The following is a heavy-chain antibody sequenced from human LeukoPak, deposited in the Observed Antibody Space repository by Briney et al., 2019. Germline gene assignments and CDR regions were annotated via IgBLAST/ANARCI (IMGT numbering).Heavy chain of an antibody. J-gene: IGHJ6*03. V-gene: IGHV3-30*04. CDR1: GFDFSTYA. D-gene: IGHD4-17*01. Sequence: GGSLRLSCAASGFDFSTYAMHWVRQAPGKGLEWVAVISCDGSKTYYADSVKGRFTISRDNSKNTLFLQMNSLRPEDTAVNYCARDRKYAVTIYQYIDVWGKGITVTVSS. CDR3: ARDRKYAVTIYQYIDV. CDR2: ISCDGSKT.